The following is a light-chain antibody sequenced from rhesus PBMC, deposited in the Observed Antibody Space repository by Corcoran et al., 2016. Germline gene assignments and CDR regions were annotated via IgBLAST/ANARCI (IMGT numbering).Light chain of an antibody. CDR2: STS. CDR3: LQGYSTPFT. V-gene: IGKV1-36*02. J-gene: IGKJ4*01. CDR1: QGISDF. Sequence: DIQMTQSPSSLSASVGDRVTITCRASQGISDFLSWYQQKPGKAPNRLIYSTSTLESGVPSRFSGRGSGTDFTLTISSLQPEDFAAYYCLQGYSTPFTFGGGTKVELK.